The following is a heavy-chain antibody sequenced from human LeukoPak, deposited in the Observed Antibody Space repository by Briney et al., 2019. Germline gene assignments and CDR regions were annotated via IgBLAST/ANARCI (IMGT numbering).Heavy chain of an antibody. D-gene: IGHD6-19*01. CDR3: ARAAVAGPFDY. V-gene: IGHV4-61*02. CDR1: GGSITSGSFY. Sequence: PSETLSLTCTVSGGSITSGSFYWSWIRQPAGKGLQWIGRINPSGNSNYNPSLKSRVTVSVDTSMNQFSLKLTSLNAADTALYYCARAAVAGPFDYWGQGVLVTVSS. J-gene: IGHJ4*02. CDR2: INPSGNS.